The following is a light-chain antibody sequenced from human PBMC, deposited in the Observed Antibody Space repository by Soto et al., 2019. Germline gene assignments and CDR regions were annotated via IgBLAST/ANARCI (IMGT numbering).Light chain of an antibody. CDR3: QQRSNWPSIT. CDR2: DAS. CDR1: QSVSSY. V-gene: IGKV3-11*01. Sequence: IVLTQSPATLSLSPGVRATLSCRASQSVSSYLAWYQQKPGQAPRLLIYDASNRATGILARFSGSGSGTDFTLTISSLEPEDFAVYYCQQRSNWPSITFGQGTRLENK. J-gene: IGKJ5*01.